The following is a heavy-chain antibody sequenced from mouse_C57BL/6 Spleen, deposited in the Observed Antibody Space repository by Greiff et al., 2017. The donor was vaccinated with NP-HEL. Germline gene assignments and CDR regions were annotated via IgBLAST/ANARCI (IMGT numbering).Heavy chain of an antibody. D-gene: IGHD4-1*01. Sequence: VQLQQSGPGLVKPSQSLSLTCSVTGYSITSGYYWNWIRQFPGNKLEWMGYISYDGSNNYNPSLKNRISITRDTSKNQFFLKLNSVTTEDTATYYCARETGDYFDYWGQGTTLTVSS. V-gene: IGHV3-6*01. J-gene: IGHJ2*01. CDR1: GYSITSGYY. CDR2: ISYDGSN. CDR3: ARETGDYFDY.